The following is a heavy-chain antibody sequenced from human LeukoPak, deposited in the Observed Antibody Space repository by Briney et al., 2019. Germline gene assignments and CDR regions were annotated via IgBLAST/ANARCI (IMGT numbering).Heavy chain of an antibody. V-gene: IGHV1-69*05. D-gene: IGHD2-2*01. CDR1: GGTFSSYA. CDR2: INPIFGTA. CDR3: ARDLTDCSSTSCNSDAFDI. Sequence: SVKVSPKASGGTFSSYAIIWVRQAPGPGLERMGGINPIFGTANYAQKYQGRVTITTHESTSTAYMELSSLRSEDTAVYYCARDLTDCSSTSCNSDAFDIWGQGTMVTVSS. J-gene: IGHJ3*02.